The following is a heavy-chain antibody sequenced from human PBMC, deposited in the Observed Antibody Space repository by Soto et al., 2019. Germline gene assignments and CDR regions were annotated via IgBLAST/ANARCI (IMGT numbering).Heavy chain of an antibody. CDR3: ARFSGSYYYDSSGYYYELDY. CDR2: ISAYNGNT. V-gene: IGHV1-18*01. CDR1: GYTFTSYG. Sequence: ASVKVSCKASGYTFTSYGISWVRQAPGQGLEWMGWISAYNGNTNYAQKLQGRVTMTTDTSTSTAYMELRSLRSDDTAVYYCARFSGSYYYDSSGYYYELDYWGQGTLVTVSS. J-gene: IGHJ4*02. D-gene: IGHD3-22*01.